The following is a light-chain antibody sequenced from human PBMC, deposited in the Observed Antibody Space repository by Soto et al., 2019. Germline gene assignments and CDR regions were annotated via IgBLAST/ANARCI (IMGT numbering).Light chain of an antibody. CDR2: GAS. CDR3: QQYGSSPTWT. J-gene: IGKJ1*01. CDR1: QSVSSSY. Sequence: MGLPKSHGTLSLSPGERATLSCRASQSVSSSYLAWYQQKPGQAPRLLIYGASSRATGIPDRFSGSGSGTDFTLTISRLEPEDFAVYYCQQYGSSPTWTFGQGTKVDIK. V-gene: IGKV3-20*01.